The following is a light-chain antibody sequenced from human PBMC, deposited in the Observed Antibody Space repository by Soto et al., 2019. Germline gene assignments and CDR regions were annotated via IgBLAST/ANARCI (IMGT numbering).Light chain of an antibody. CDR3: QQYNNWPPWT. Sequence: EIVMTQSPATLSVSPGERATLSCRASQSVSSNFAWYQQKPGQAPRLLIYGASTRATGIPARFSGSGSGTEFTLPISSLQSEDFAVYYCQQYNNWPPWTFGQGTNVEIK. V-gene: IGKV3-15*01. CDR2: GAS. CDR1: QSVSSN. J-gene: IGKJ1*01.